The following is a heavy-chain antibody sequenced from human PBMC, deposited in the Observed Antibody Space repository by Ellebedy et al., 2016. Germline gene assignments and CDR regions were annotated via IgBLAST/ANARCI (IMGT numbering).Heavy chain of an antibody. D-gene: IGHD5-12*01. CDR1: GYTFTSYA. J-gene: IGHJ6*02. CDR3: ARDRVATIPTDYYYGMDV. V-gene: IGHV1-3*01. CDR2: INAGNGNT. Sequence: ASVKVSCKASGYTFTSYAMHWVRQAPGQRLEWMGWINAGNGNTKYSQKFQGRVTITRDTSASTAYMELSSLRSEDTAVYYCARDRVATIPTDYYYGMDVWGQGTTVTVSS.